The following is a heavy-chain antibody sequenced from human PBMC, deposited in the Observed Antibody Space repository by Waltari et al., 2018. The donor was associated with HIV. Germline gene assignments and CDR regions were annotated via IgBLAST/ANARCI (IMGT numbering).Heavy chain of an antibody. D-gene: IGHD1-1*01. CDR3: AKERQSLWYYYYGMDV. V-gene: IGHV3-30*18. Sequence: QVQLVESGGGVVQPGRSLRLSCAASGFTFSSYGMHWVRQAPGKGLEWVEVISYERSNKYYADSVKGRFTISRDNSKNTLYLQMNSLRAEDTAVYYCAKERQSLWYYYYGMDVWGQGTTVTVSS. CDR2: ISYERSNK. CDR1: GFTFSSYG. J-gene: IGHJ6*02.